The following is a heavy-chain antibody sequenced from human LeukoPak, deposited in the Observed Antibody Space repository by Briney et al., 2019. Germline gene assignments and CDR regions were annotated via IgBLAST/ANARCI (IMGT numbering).Heavy chain of an antibody. Sequence: GGSLRLSCAASGFTFSDDYISWSRQAPGKGLEWGSYISGGGTTLYYAESVKGRFTISRDNAKNSLYLQMNSLRAEDTAVYYCARDRTSSSWRPDSFDIWGQGTMVTVSP. CDR2: ISGGGTTL. CDR1: GFTFSDDY. CDR3: ARDRTSSSWRPDSFDI. V-gene: IGHV3-11*01. D-gene: IGHD6-13*01. J-gene: IGHJ3*02.